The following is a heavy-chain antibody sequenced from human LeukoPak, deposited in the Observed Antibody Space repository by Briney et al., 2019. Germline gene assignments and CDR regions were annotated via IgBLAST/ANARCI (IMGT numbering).Heavy chain of an antibody. CDR1: GGSINRGSYY. V-gene: IGHV4-61*02. D-gene: IGHD6-6*01. Sequence: PSETLSLTCTVSGGSINRGSYYWSWIRQPAGKGLDWIGRIYTSGSTNYNPSLKSRATTSVNTSKNQFSLTLSSVTAADTAVYYCAGGYSSSYNWFDPWGQGTLVTVSS. J-gene: IGHJ5*02. CDR2: IYTSGST. CDR3: AGGYSSSYNWFDP.